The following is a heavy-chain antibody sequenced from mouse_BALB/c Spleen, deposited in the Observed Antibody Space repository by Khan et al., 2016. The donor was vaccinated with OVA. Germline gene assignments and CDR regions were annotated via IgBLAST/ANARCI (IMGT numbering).Heavy chain of an antibody. D-gene: IGHD1-2*01. J-gene: IGHJ2*01. CDR1: GYSITSGYG. V-gene: IGHV3-2*02. Sequence: EVKLQESGPGLVKPSQSLSLTCTVTGYSITSGYGWNWIRQFPGNKLEWTGYLSYSGSTNYNPSLKSRISITRDTSKNQFFLQLNSVTTEDTATYYCARTARIKYWGQGTTLTVSS. CDR3: ARTARIKY. CDR2: LSYSGST.